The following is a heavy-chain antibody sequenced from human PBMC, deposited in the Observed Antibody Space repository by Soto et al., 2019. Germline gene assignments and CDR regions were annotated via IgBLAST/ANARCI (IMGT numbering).Heavy chain of an antibody. J-gene: IGHJ6*02. CDR2: ISTYNGDT. V-gene: IGHV1-18*01. CDR1: GYTFTRSG. Sequence: ASVKVSCKASGYTFTRSGISWVRQAPGQGLEWMGWISTYNGDTNYAQTFQGRVTMTTDTSTSTAYMELRSLRSDDTAVYYCARGYYYGSGRPTPGGMDVWGQGTTVTVSS. D-gene: IGHD3-10*01. CDR3: ARGYYYGSGRPTPGGMDV.